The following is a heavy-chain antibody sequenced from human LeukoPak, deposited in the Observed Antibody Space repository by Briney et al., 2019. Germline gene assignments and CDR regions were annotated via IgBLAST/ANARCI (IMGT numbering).Heavy chain of an antibody. CDR3: AREMKTYRPDAFDI. D-gene: IGHD3-16*02. V-gene: IGHV4-39*07. Sequence: SETLSLTCTVSGGSITSSIYYWGWIRQPPGKGLEWIASIYYTGSTYYNPSLKSRVTISVDTSKNQFSLKLSSVTAADTAVYYCAREMKTYRPDAFDIWGQGIMGTVSS. CDR1: GGSITSSIYY. J-gene: IGHJ3*02. CDR2: IYYTGST.